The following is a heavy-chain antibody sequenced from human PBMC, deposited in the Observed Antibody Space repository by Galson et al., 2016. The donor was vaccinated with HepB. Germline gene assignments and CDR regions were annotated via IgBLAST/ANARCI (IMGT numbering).Heavy chain of an antibody. CDR3: ATGSGFCSGGRCYEYYFDF. CDR2: ISGYSGNT. Sequence: SVKVSCKASDYTFSGYGISWVRQAPGQGLEWMGWISGYSGNTNYAQRFQGRVTVTADTSTDTAYMELSSLRSDDTAVYYCATGSGFCSGGRCYEYYFDFWGRGTLVTVSS. V-gene: IGHV1-18*04. D-gene: IGHD2-15*01. CDR1: DYTFSGYG. J-gene: IGHJ4*02.